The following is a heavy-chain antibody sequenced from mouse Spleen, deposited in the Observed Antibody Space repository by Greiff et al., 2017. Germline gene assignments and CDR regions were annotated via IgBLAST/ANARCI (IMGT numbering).Heavy chain of an antibody. J-gene: IGHJ3*01. D-gene: IGHD2-4*01. V-gene: IGHV14-4*01. CDR1: GFNIKDDY. CDR2: IDPENGDT. CDR3: TMLITTTFAY. Sequence: EVQRVESGAELVRPGASVKLSCTASGFNIKDDYMHWVKQRPEQGLEWIGWIDPENGDTEYASKFKGKATITADTSSNTAYLQLSSLTSEDTAVYYCTMLITTTFAYWGQGTLVTVSA.